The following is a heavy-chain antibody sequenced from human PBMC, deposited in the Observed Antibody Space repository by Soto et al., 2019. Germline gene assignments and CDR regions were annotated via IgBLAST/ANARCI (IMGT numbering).Heavy chain of an antibody. V-gene: IGHV3-15*01. CDR1: GFTFSNAW. D-gene: IGHD4-17*01. CDR3: TTEKNNGDPEYYYYYIDV. Sequence: PGGSLRLSCAASGFTFSNAWMSWVRQAPGKGLEWVGRIKSKTDGGTTDYAAPVKGRFTISRDDSKNTLYLQMNSLKTEDTAVYYCTTEKNNGDPEYYYYYIDVWGKGTTVTVSS. J-gene: IGHJ6*03. CDR2: IKSKTDGGTT.